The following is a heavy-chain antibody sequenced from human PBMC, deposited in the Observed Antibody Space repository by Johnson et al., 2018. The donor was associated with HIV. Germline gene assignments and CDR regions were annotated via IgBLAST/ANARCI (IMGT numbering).Heavy chain of an antibody. V-gene: IGHV3-30*03. CDR2: VSNDGNNK. D-gene: IGHD3-3*01. J-gene: IGHJ3*02. CDR1: GFTFSSYA. CDR3: ARDTDDFWSGEGAFDI. Sequence: QVQLVESGGGVVQPGKSLRLFCAASGFTFSSYAMHWVRQAPGKGLEWVAVVSNDGNNKYYTYSVKGRFTISRDNSRKTLNLQMNNLRAEETGVYYCARDTDDFWSGEGAFDIWGQGTMVTVSS.